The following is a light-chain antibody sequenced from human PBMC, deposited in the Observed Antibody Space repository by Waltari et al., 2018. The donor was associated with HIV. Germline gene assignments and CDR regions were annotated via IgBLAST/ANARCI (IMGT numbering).Light chain of an antibody. CDR1: SGHSSYI. Sequence: QPVLTQSSSASASLESSVKLTCTLSSGHSSYIIAWHQQQPGKAPRYLMKVEGSGSCNKGSGVPDRFSGSSSGADRYLTISNLQSEDEADYYCETWDSDIRVFGGGTKLTVL. CDR2: VEGSGSC. J-gene: IGLJ2*01. V-gene: IGLV4-60*03. CDR3: ETWDSDIRV.